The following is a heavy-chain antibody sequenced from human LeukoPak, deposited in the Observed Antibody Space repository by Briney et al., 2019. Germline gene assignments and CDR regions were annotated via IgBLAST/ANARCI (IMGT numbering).Heavy chain of an antibody. D-gene: IGHD2-15*01. J-gene: IGHJ5*02. CDR2: INHSGST. V-gene: IGHV4-34*01. CDR3: ARGSGGSKAFDP. CDR1: GGSFSGYY. Sequence: SETLSLTCAVYGGSFSGYYWSWIRQPPGKGLEWIGEINHSGSTNYNPSLKSRVTVSVDTSKNQFSLELSSVTAADTAVYYCARGSGGSKAFDPWGQGTLVTVSS.